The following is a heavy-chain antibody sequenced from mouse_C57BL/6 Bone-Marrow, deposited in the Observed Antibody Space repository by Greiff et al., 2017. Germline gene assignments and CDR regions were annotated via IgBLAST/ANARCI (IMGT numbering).Heavy chain of an antibody. CDR2: IDPSDSYT. CDR1: GYTFTSYW. V-gene: IGHV1-50*01. Sequence: QVQLQQPGAELVKPGASVKLSCKASGYTFTSYWMQWVKQRPGQGLEWLGEIDPSDSYTNYNQKFKGKATLPVDTSSSTAYMQLSSLTSEDSAVYYCASIYYGYERAMDYWGKGTSGTGS. J-gene: IGHJ4*01. D-gene: IGHD2-2*01. CDR3: ASIYYGYERAMDY.